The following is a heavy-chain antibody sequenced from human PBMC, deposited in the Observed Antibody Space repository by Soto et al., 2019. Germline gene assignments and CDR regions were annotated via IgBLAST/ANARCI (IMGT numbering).Heavy chain of an antibody. D-gene: IGHD6-6*01. CDR1: GFSLSTSGVG. CDR3: AHSPYSGASYYFDY. CDR2: IYWDDDK. J-gene: IGHJ4*02. Sequence: QITLKESGPTLVKPTQTLTLTCTFSGFSLSTSGVGVGWIRQPPGKALEWLALIYWDDDKRDSPFLKSRLTITKDTSKNQVVLTMTNMDPLDTATYYCAHSPYSGASYYFDYWGQGTLVTVSS. V-gene: IGHV2-5*02.